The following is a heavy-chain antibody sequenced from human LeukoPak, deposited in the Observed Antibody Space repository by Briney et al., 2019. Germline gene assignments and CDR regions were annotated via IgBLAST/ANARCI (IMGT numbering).Heavy chain of an antibody. Sequence: SETLSLTCTVSSGSISSGGYYWSWLRQHPGEGLEWIGYIYYSGSTYYNPSLKSRVTIILDTPNKHFSLRLSSVTAADTAVYYCARMTSSNYFDYWGQGTLVTVSS. J-gene: IGHJ4*02. CDR2: IYYSGST. V-gene: IGHV4-31*03. D-gene: IGHD2-2*01. CDR3: ARMTSSNYFDY. CDR1: SGSISSGGYY.